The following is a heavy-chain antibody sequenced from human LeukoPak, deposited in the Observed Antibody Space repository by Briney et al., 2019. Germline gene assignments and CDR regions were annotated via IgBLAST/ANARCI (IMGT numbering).Heavy chain of an antibody. CDR1: GFTFSSYA. CDR2: ISSNGGTT. Sequence: GGSLRLSCAASGFTFSSYAMHWVRQAPGKGLEYVSVISSNGGTTFYANSVKGRFTISRDNSKNTLYLQMGSLRAEDTAVYYCARAGMTTVNYFDYWGQGTLVTVSS. V-gene: IGHV3-64*01. D-gene: IGHD4-17*01. CDR3: ARAGMTTVNYFDY. J-gene: IGHJ4*02.